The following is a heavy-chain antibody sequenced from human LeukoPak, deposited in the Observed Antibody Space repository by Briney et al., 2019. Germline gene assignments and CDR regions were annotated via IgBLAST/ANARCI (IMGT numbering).Heavy chain of an antibody. J-gene: IGHJ6*03. CDR3: ARHSGSYYYYYYMDV. CDR2: IYYTATT. D-gene: IGHD1-26*01. V-gene: IGHV4-39*01. CDR1: GGSISSSSYY. Sequence: KPSETLSLTCTVSGGSISSSSYYWGWIRQPPGKGLGWIGSIYYTATTFYNPSLKNRITISVDTSKNQFSLKLSSVTAAETAVYYCARHSGSYYYYYYMDVWGKGTTVTVSS.